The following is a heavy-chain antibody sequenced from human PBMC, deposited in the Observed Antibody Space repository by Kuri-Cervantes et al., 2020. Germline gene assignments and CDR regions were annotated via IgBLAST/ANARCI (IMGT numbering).Heavy chain of an antibody. CDR3: AATVDKPFGEPVHAFDI. V-gene: IGHV1-2*04. CDR1: GYTFTGYY. Sequence: ASVKVSCKASGYTFTGYYMHWVRQAPGQGLEWMGWINPNSGGTNYAQKFQGWVTMTRDTSISTAYMELSSLRSEDTAVYYCAATVDKPFGEPVHAFDIWGQGTMVTVSS. CDR2: INPNSGGT. D-gene: IGHD3-10*01. J-gene: IGHJ3*02.